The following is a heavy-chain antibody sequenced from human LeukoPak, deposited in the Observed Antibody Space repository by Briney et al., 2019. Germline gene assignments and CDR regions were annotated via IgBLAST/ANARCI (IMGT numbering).Heavy chain of an antibody. CDR1: GYIFTGYY. CDR2: INPNSGDT. V-gene: IGHV1-2*02. Sequence: GASVKVSCKASGYIFTGYYMHWVRQAPGQGLEWMGWINPNSGDTNYAQKFQGRVTMTRDTSISTAYMELSRLRSEDTAVYYCARVSRGNFVFDYWGQGTLVTVSS. D-gene: IGHD4-23*01. CDR3: ARVSRGNFVFDY. J-gene: IGHJ4*02.